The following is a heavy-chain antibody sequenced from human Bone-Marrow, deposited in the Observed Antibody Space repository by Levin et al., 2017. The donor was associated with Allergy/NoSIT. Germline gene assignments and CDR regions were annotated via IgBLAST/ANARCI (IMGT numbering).Heavy chain of an antibody. J-gene: IGHJ4*01. CDR2: INPLNGGI. D-gene: IGHD1-26*01. Sequence: GGSLRLSCKASGSSFTDFYIHWVRQAPGLGLEWMGLINPLNGGIKYAPKFQGRVTMTRDTPMTTANMELTNLRSDDTAVYYCARSLVGATFDFWGQGTLVTVSS. CDR3: ARSLVGATFDF. V-gene: IGHV1-2*02. CDR1: GSSFTDFY.